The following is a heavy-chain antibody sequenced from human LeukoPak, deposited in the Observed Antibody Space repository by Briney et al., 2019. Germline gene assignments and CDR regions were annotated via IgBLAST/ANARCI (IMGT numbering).Heavy chain of an antibody. D-gene: IGHD3-22*01. CDR3: ARGRDYYDSSGYYDEGTIGDY. Sequence: SETLSLTCTVSGGSISSYHWSWIRQPPGKGLEWIGYIYYSGSTNYNPSLKSRVTISVDTSKNQFSLKLSSVTAADTAVYYCARGRDYYDSSGYYDEGTIGDYWGQGTLVTVSS. V-gene: IGHV4-59*01. CDR1: GGSISSYH. CDR2: IYYSGST. J-gene: IGHJ4*02.